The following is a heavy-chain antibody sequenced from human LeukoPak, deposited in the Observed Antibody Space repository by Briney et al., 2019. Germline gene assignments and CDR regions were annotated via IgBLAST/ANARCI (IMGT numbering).Heavy chain of an antibody. Sequence: SCKASGGTFSSYAMHWVRQAPGKGLEWVAVISYDGSNKYYADSVKGRFTISRDNSKNTLYLQMNSLRAEDTAVYYCARDLGFGAYYYYGMDVWGQGTTVTVSS. CDR1: GGTFSSYA. J-gene: IGHJ6*02. CDR2: ISYDGSNK. CDR3: ARDLGFGAYYYYGMDV. D-gene: IGHD3-10*01. V-gene: IGHV3-30-3*01.